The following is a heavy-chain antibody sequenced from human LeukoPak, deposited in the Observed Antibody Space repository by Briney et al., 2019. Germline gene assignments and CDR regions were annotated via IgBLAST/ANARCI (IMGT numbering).Heavy chain of an antibody. CDR1: GYSISSGYY. CDR3: ARRTTYIGWRPSESPSCFDY. D-gene: IGHD2-21*02. Sequence: SETLSLTCTVSGYSISSGYYWGWIRHPPGKGLEWIGSIYHSGSTYYNPSLKSRVTISVDTSKNQFSLKLTSVTAADTAVYYCARRTTYIGWRPSESPSCFDYWGQGTLVTVSS. CDR2: IYHSGST. V-gene: IGHV4-38-2*02. J-gene: IGHJ4*02.